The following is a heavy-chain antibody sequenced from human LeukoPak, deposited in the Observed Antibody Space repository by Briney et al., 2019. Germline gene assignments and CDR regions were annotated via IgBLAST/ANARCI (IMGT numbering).Heavy chain of an antibody. V-gene: IGHV3-13*01. CDR1: GFTFSSYD. D-gene: IGHD3-10*01. J-gene: IGHJ4*02. CDR2: IGTAGDT. CDR3: IGSGSYLRLRF. Sequence: GGSLRLSCAASGFTFSSYDMHWVRQATGKGLEWVSAIGTAGDTYYPGSVKGRFTISRENAKNSLYLQMNSLRAEDTAVYYCIGSGSYLRLRFWGQGTLVTVSS.